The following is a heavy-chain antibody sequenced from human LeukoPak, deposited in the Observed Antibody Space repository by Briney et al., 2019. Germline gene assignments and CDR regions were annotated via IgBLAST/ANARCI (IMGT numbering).Heavy chain of an antibody. Sequence: SETLSLTCTVSGGSISGYYWSWIRQPPGKGLEWIGYIYYSGSTNYNPSLQSRVTISVDMSQNQFSLKLSSVTAADTAVYYCARQAYCSDVRCNPFDYWGQGTLVTVSS. V-gene: IGHV4-59*08. J-gene: IGHJ4*02. CDR3: ARQAYCSDVRCNPFDY. CDR1: GGSISGYY. CDR2: IYYSGST. D-gene: IGHD2-15*01.